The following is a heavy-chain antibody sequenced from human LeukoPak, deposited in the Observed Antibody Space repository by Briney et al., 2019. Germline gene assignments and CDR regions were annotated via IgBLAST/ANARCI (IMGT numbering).Heavy chain of an antibody. CDR3: AKLGGSGSYYAYFDY. D-gene: IGHD3-10*01. CDR2: ISGSGGST. V-gene: IGHV3-23*01. CDR1: GFTFSSFA. Sequence: GGSLRLSCAASGFTFSSFAMSWVRQAPGKGLEWVSAISGSGGSTYYADSVKGRFTISRDNSKNTLYLQMNSLRAEDTAVYYCAKLGGSGSYYAYFDYWGQGTLVTVSS. J-gene: IGHJ4*02.